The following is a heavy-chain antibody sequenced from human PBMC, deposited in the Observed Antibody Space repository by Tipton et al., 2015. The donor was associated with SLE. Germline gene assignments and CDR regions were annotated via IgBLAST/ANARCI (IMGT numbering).Heavy chain of an antibody. CDR3: ARGSVVADDY. Sequence: TLSLTCTVSGGSMRTYYWSWIRQSPGKGLEWIGEINHSGSTNYNPSLKSRVTISVDTSKNQFSLKLSSVTAADTAVYYCARGSVVADDYWGQGTLVTVSS. D-gene: IGHD2-15*01. CDR1: GGSMRTYY. J-gene: IGHJ4*02. CDR2: INHSGST. V-gene: IGHV4-34*01.